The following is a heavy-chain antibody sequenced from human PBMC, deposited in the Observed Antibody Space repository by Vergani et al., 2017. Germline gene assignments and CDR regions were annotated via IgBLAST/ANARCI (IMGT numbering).Heavy chain of an antibody. D-gene: IGHD3-10*01. Sequence: EVQLVESGGDLVQPGRSLRLSCTASGFTFGYYAMDWFRQAPGQGLEWVGGIRSKAYGHATLYAASVTARFTISRGDSKSIAYLQMNNRQTEDTAMYYCVRDQVTMLRGSDALDIWGQGTMVTVSS. CDR1: GFTFGYYA. CDR3: VRDQVTMLRGSDALDI. J-gene: IGHJ3*02. V-gene: IGHV3-49*03. CDR2: IRSKAYGHAT.